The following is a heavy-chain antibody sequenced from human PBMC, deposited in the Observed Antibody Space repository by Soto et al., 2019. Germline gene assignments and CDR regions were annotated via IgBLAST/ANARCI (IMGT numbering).Heavy chain of an antibody. CDR3: ARHRMYPSYWYFDL. CDR1: GGSISSSSYY. J-gene: IGHJ2*01. V-gene: IGHV4-39*01. D-gene: IGHD2-2*01. Sequence: QLQLQESGPGLVKPSETLSLTCTVSGGSISSSSYYWGWIRQPPGKGLEWIGSIYYSGSTYYNPSLKSRVTISVDTSKNQFSLKLSSVTAADTAVYCCARHRMYPSYWYFDLWGRGTLVTVSS. CDR2: IYYSGST.